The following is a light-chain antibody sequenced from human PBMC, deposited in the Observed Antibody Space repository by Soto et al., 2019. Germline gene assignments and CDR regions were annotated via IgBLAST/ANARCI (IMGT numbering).Light chain of an antibody. Sequence: EIVLTQSPGTLSLSPGERATLSCRASQSVSSDYLAWYQQKPGQATRLLIYGASIRATGIPDRFSGSGSGTDFTLTISRLEPEDFAVYFCQQYGDSPRVTFGGGTKVDIK. CDR1: QSVSSDY. J-gene: IGKJ4*01. CDR3: QQYGDSPRVT. V-gene: IGKV3-20*01. CDR2: GAS.